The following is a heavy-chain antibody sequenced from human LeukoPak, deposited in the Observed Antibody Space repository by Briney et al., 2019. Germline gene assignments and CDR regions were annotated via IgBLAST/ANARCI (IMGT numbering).Heavy chain of an antibody. CDR3: AATSGAYVFDH. J-gene: IGHJ4*02. D-gene: IGHD4-17*01. Sequence: ASVKVSCKPSGYTFTTYNMNWVRQAPGHGPEWMGWINTNTGNLTYAQGFTGRFVFSLDTSVSTAYLQISSLKAEDTAVYYCAATSGAYVFDHWGQGTLLTVSS. CDR2: INTNTGNL. V-gene: IGHV7-4-1*02. CDR1: GYTFTTYN.